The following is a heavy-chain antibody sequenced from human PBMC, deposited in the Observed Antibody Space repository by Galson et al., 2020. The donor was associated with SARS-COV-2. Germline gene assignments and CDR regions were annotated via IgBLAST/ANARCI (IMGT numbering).Heavy chain of an antibody. CDR3: ARDLMRWRGARSYYFGMGV. V-gene: IGHV4-39*07. CDR1: GGDIYISSNY. J-gene: IGHJ6*02. D-gene: IGHD3-10*01. Sequence: ASETLSLTCSVSGGDIYISSNYCAWIRQAPGKGLAWLASVYYTGTTYLNPSLKRRLAISAHRSRNQFSLQLSSVTAADTAVYYCARDLMRWRGARSYYFGMGVWGPGTMVTVSS. CDR2: VYYTGTT.